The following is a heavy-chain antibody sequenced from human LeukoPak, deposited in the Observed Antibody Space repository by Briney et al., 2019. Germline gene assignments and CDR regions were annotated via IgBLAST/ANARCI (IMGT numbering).Heavy chain of an antibody. CDR2: ISGSGGST. CDR3: AKDRNYGHYDY. J-gene: IGHJ4*02. CDR1: GFTFSSYA. Sequence: GASLRLSCAASGFTFSSYAMSWVRQAPGKGLEWVSAISGSGGSTYYADPVKGRFTISRDNSKNTLYLQMNSLRAEDTAVYYCAKDRNYGHYDYWGQGTLVTVSS. V-gene: IGHV3-23*01. D-gene: IGHD3-10*01.